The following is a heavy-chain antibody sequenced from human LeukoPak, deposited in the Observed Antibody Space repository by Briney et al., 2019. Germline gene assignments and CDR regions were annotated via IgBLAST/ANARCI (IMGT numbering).Heavy chain of an antibody. J-gene: IGHJ6*02. CDR3: ARGWIRQQLVRIHYGMDV. CDR1: GFTFSRYW. CDR2: IKEDGTVK. V-gene: IGHV3-7*02. Sequence: GGSLRLSCAASGFTFSRYWMSWVRQAPGKGLEWVANIKEDGTVKYYVESVKGRFTISRDNAKNSLYLQMNSLRADDTAVYYCARGWIRQQLVRIHYGMDVWGQGTTVTVSS. D-gene: IGHD6-13*01.